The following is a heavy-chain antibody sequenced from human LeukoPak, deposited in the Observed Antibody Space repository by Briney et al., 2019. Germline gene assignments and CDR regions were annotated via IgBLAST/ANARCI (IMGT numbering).Heavy chain of an antibody. CDR1: GGSISSSIYY. J-gene: IGHJ4*02. Sequence: SETLSLTCTVSGGSISSSIYYWGWIRQPPGKGLEWIGSIYYSGSTFYNPPLKSRVALSVDTSKNQFSLRLSSVTAADTAIYYCARQVSRTASHFDQWGQGTLATVSS. CDR3: ARQVSRTASHFDQ. CDR2: IYYSGST. V-gene: IGHV4-39*01.